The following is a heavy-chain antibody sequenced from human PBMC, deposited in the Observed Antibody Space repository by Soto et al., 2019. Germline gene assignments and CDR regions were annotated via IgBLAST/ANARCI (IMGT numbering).Heavy chain of an antibody. CDR3: VRIPDTAIQLWSEYFFDN. D-gene: IGHD5-18*01. CDR2: ISNSGNTI. V-gene: IGHV3-11*01. Sequence: QVQLVASGGGLVRPGESLTLSCAGSGFTVTASYMTWLRQAPGKAPEWISYISNSGNTIYFAASVKSRFTLSRDSATNSLHLHMTSLRDEDTAVYYCVRIPDTAIQLWSEYFFDNWGQGTLVTVSS. CDR1: GFTVTASY. J-gene: IGHJ4*02.